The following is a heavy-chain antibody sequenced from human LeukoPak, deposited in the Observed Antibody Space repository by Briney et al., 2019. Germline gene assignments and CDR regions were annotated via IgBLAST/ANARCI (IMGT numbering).Heavy chain of an antibody. J-gene: IGHJ4*02. D-gene: IGHD2-15*01. Sequence: ASVKVSCKASGYTFTGYYTHWVRQAPGQGLEWMGWINPNSGGTNYAQKFQGRVTMTRDTSISTAYMELSGLRSDDTAVYYCATVVAAATPMAGFDYWGQGTLVTVSS. CDR1: GYTFTGYY. V-gene: IGHV1-2*02. CDR2: INPNSGGT. CDR3: ATVVAAATPMAGFDY.